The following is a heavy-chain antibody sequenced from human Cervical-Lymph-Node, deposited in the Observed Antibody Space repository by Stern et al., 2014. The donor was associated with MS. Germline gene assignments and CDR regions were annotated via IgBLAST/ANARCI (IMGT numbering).Heavy chain of an antibody. CDR2: INTNTGSP. J-gene: IGHJ4*02. Sequence: MQLVESGSELRKPGASIRISCKSSGYTFINYPINWVRQAPGQGLEWMGWINTNTGSPAYAQGFTGRFVLSLDASVNTTYLQITSLKAEDTAVYFCARGAVGFRYWGQGTLVTVSS. V-gene: IGHV7-4-1*02. D-gene: IGHD1-26*01. CDR1: GYTFINYP. CDR3: ARGAVGFRY.